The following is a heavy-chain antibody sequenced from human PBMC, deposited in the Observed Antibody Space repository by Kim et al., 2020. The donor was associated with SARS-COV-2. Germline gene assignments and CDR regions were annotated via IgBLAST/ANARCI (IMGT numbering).Heavy chain of an antibody. D-gene: IGHD6-19*01. Sequence: SETLSLTCAVSGGSISSSNWWSWVRQPPGKGLEWIGEIYHSGSTNYNPSLKSRVTISVDKSKNQFSLKLSSVTAADTAVYYCARDQTGIAVAGTRFDYWGQGTLVTVSS. CDR2: IYHSGST. CDR3: ARDQTGIAVAGTRFDY. CDR1: GGSISSSNW. V-gene: IGHV4-4*02. J-gene: IGHJ4*02.